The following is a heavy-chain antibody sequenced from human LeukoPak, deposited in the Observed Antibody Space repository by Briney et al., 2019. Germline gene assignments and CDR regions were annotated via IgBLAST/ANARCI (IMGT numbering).Heavy chain of an antibody. CDR1: GFTFSSYG. D-gene: IGHD6-13*01. CDR2: IWYDGSNK. Sequence: GGSLRLSCAASGFTFSSYGMHWVRQAPGKGLEWVAVIWYDGSNKYYADSVKGRFTISRDNSKNTLYLQMNSLRAEDTAVYYCARAFSSSWPNFDYWGQGTLVTVPS. V-gene: IGHV3-33*01. CDR3: ARAFSSSWPNFDY. J-gene: IGHJ4*02.